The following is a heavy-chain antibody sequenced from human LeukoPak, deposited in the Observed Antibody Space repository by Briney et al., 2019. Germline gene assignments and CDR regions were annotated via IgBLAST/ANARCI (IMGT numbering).Heavy chain of an antibody. V-gene: IGHV3-66*01. D-gene: IGHD3-22*01. Sequence: GGSLRLSCAASGFTVSNNYMSWVRQAPGKGLEWVSLIYSSGSTYYADSVKGRFTISRDNSKNTLYLQMNSLRAEDTAVYYCAKDSHTYYYDSSGYYPYNWFDPWGQGTLVTVSS. CDR3: AKDSHTYYYDSSGYYPYNWFDP. J-gene: IGHJ5*02. CDR1: GFTVSNNY. CDR2: IYSSGST.